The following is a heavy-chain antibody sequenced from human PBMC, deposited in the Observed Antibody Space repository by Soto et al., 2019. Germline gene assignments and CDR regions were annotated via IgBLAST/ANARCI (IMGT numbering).Heavy chain of an antibody. CDR3: AKIRLLTTVDY. Sequence: GGSLRLSCAASGFTFSSYWMSWFRQAPGKGLEWVANIKQDGSEQYSVDSVKGRFTISRDNAKNSLYLQMNGLRAEDTAIYYCAKIRLLTTVDYWGQGILVTVSS. CDR1: GFTFSSYW. J-gene: IGHJ4*02. V-gene: IGHV3-7*03. CDR2: IKQDGSEQ. D-gene: IGHD4-17*01.